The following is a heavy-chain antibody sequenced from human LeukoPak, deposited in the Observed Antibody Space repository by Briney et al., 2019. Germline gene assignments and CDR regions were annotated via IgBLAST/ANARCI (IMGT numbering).Heavy chain of an antibody. CDR3: ARHCGGDCYSGYDY. CDR2: LSAYNGNT. D-gene: IGHD2-21*02. Sequence: ASVKVSCKASGYTFTSYGITWVRQAPGQGLEWMGWLSAYNGNTNYAQKLQGRVTMTTDTSTSTAYMEVRSLRSDDTAVYYCARHCGGDCYSGYDYWGQGTLVTVSS. CDR1: GYTFTSYG. J-gene: IGHJ4*02. V-gene: IGHV1-18*01.